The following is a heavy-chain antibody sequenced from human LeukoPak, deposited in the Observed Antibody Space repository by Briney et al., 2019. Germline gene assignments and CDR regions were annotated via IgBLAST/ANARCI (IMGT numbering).Heavy chain of an antibody. J-gene: IGHJ5*02. CDR2: IYSGGST. CDR1: GFTVSSNY. CDR3: ARENERGFDP. D-gene: IGHD1-1*01. Sequence: GGSLRLSCAASGFTVSSNYMSWVRQAPGKGLEWVSVIYSGGSTYYADSVKGRFTISRDNSKNTLYLQMNSLKTEDTAVYYCARENERGFDPWGQGTLVTVSS. V-gene: IGHV3-53*01.